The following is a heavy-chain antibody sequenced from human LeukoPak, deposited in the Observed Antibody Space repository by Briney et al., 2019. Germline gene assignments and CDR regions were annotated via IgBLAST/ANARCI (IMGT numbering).Heavy chain of an antibody. J-gene: IGHJ4*02. V-gene: IGHV3-30*14. CDR1: GFTFSSYA. Sequence: GGSLRLSCVASGFTFSSYAMHWVRQAPGKGLEWVAVISYDGSNKYYADSVKGRFTISRDNSKNTLYLQMNSLRAEDTAVYYCASPSGSYPEGFGYWGQGTLVTVSS. D-gene: IGHD1-26*01. CDR2: ISYDGSNK. CDR3: ASPSGSYPEGFGY.